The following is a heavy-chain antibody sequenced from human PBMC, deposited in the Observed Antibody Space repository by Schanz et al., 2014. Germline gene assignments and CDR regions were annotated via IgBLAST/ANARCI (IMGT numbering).Heavy chain of an antibody. CDR1: GFTFSGYG. J-gene: IGHJ6*02. V-gene: IGHV3-30*18. CDR2: ISYDGRHK. Sequence: VQLVESGGGLVQPGRSLRLSCAASGFTFSGYGMHWVRQAPGKGLEWVAIISYDGRHKNYADSVKGRFTISRDNSKNTLHLQMNSLRVEDTAVYYCAKDDTQVNGMDVWGQGTTVTVSS. CDR3: AKDDTQVNGMDV.